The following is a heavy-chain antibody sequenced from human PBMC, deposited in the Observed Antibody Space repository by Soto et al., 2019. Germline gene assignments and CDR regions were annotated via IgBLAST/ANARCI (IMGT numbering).Heavy chain of an antibody. D-gene: IGHD3-16*01. CDR3: ARLSLGGEEYYYYGMDV. Sequence: TSETLSLTCTVSGGSISSSSYYWGWIRQPPGKGLEWIGSIYYSGSTYYNPSLKSRVTISVDTSKNQFSLKLSSVTAADTAVYYCARLSLGGEEYYYYGMDVWGQGTTVTVSS. J-gene: IGHJ6*02. CDR2: IYYSGST. CDR1: GGSISSSSYY. V-gene: IGHV4-39*01.